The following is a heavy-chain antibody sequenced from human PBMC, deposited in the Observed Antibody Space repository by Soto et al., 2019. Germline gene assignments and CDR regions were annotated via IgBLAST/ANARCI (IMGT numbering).Heavy chain of an antibody. J-gene: IGHJ3*02. CDR1: AGSIRSSRW. Sequence: SETRSLPNAGSAGSIRSSRWRSCRRQPPGKGLEWIGEIYHSGSTNYNPSLKSRVTISVDKSKNQFSLKLSSVTAADTAVYYCARDRYDSSGYVIIDAFDIWGQGTMVT. CDR3: ARDRYDSSGYVIIDAFDI. CDR2: IYHSGST. D-gene: IGHD3-22*01. V-gene: IGHV4-4*02.